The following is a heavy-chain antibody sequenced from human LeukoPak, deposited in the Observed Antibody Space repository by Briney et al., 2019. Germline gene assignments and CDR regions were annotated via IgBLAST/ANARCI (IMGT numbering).Heavy chain of an antibody. CDR1: GGSIGEYY. CDR2: ISPSGNT. CDR3: ARRVRSADYRLDY. D-gene: IGHD4-11*01. V-gene: IGHV4-34*01. J-gene: IGHJ4*02. Sequence: PSETLSLTCTVSGGSIGEYYWSWIRQPPGKSLEWVGEISPSGNTQYNPSLKSRVTISLDASKSQFYLKLNSVTAADTAVYYCARRVRSADYRLDYWGQGTLVTVSS.